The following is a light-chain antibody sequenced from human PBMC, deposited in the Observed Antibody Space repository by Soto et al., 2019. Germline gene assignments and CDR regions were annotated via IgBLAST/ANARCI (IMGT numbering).Light chain of an antibody. CDR3: KSYAGSNTYV. CDR2: EVV. J-gene: IGLJ1*01. V-gene: IGLV2-8*01. CDR1: KNDVGFYDF. Sequence: ALTQPPSASGSPGQSVTISCTGTKNDVGFYDFVSWYQHHPGKAPRLIIYEVVQRPSGVPDRFSGSKSGNTASLTVSGLQAADEADYFCKSYAGSNTYVFGSGTKVTVL.